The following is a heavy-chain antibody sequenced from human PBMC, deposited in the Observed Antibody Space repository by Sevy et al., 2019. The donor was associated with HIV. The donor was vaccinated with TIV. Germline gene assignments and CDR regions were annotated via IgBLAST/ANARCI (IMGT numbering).Heavy chain of an antibody. CDR2: IKQGGSET. Sequence: GGSLRLSCAASGFTFGDYWLTWVRQVPGKGLEWVANIKQGGSETYYADSVKGRFSISRDNAKNSLDLQMNSLRAEDTAVYYCARCLPDNSYLDGAVYYGLLFDHWGQGALVTVSS. CDR1: GFTFGDYW. CDR3: ARCLPDNSYLDGAVYYGLLFDH. D-gene: IGHD3-9*01. V-gene: IGHV3-7*01. J-gene: IGHJ4*02.